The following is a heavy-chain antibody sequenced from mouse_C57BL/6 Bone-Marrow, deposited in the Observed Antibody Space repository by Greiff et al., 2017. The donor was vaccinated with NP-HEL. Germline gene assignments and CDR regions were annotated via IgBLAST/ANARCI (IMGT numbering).Heavy chain of an antibody. CDR3: AQITTVVDYYAMDY. CDR2: INPNYGTT. Sequence: VHVKQSGPELVKPGASVKISCKASGYSFTDYNMNWVKQSNGKSLEWIGVINPNYGTTSYNQKFKGKATLTVDQSSSTAYMQLNSLTSEDSAVYYCAQITTVVDYYAMDYWGQGTSVTVSS. D-gene: IGHD1-1*01. CDR1: GYSFTDYN. V-gene: IGHV1-39*01. J-gene: IGHJ4*01.